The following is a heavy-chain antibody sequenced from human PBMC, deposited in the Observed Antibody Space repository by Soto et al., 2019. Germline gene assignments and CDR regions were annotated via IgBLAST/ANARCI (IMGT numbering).Heavy chain of an antibody. D-gene: IGHD4-17*01. CDR3: ARGSGYGDYFDY. CDR2: ISSNGGST. Sequence: ESGGGLVQPGGSLRLSCAASGFTFSSYAMHWVRQAPGKGLEYVSAISSNGGSTYYANSVKGRFTISRDNSKNTLYLQMGSLRAEDMAVYYCARGSGYGDYFDYWGQGTLVTVSS. J-gene: IGHJ4*02. CDR1: GFTFSSYA. V-gene: IGHV3-64*01.